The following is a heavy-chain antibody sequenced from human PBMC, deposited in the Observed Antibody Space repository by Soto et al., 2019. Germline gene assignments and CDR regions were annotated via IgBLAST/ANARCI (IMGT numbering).Heavy chain of an antibody. V-gene: IGHV1-18*01. CDR1: GYTFTSYG. CDR2: ISAYNGNT. CDR3: ARDLRGGWYSNYYFDY. J-gene: IGHJ4*02. D-gene: IGHD6-19*01. Sequence: ASVKVSCKASGYTFTSYGISWVRQAPGQGLEWMGWISAYNGNTNYAQKLQGRVTMTTDTSTSTAYMELRSLRSDDTAVYYCARDLRGGWYSNYYFDYWGQGTLVTVSS.